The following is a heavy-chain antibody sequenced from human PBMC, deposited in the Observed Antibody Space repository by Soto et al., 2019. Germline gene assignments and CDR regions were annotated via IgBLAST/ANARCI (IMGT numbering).Heavy chain of an antibody. CDR2: IYSGGST. CDR1: GFTVSSKY. CDR3: ARGRYGYGHNDY. D-gene: IGHD5-18*01. J-gene: IGHJ4*02. V-gene: IGHV3-53*01. Sequence: PGGSLRLSCAASGFTVSSKYMRWVRQAPGKGLEWVSVIYSGGSTYYADSVKGRFTISRDNSKNTLYLQMNSLRAEDTAVYYCARGRYGYGHNDYSGQGTLATVPS.